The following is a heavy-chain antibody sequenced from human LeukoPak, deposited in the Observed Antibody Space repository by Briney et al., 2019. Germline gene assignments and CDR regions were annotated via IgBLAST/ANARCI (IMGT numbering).Heavy chain of an antibody. J-gene: IGHJ4*02. D-gene: IGHD3/OR15-3a*01. CDR2: ISSNGGST. CDR1: GFTFSSYA. Sequence: GGSLRLSCSASGFTFSSYAMHWVRHAPGKGLEYVSAISSNGGSTYYADSVKGRFTISRDNSKNTMYLQMSSLRAEDTAMYYCVKPANGLVSYFDYWGQGTLVTVSS. CDR3: VKPANGLVSYFDY. V-gene: IGHV3-64D*09.